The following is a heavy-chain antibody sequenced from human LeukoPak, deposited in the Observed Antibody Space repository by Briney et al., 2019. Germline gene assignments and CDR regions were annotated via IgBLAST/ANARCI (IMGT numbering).Heavy chain of an antibody. J-gene: IGHJ4*02. CDR3: AKDDIYGPFNY. CDR1: GFTFSNYG. CDR2: IRYDGSNK. D-gene: IGHD3-9*01. V-gene: IGHV3-30*02. Sequence: GGSLRLSCAASGFTFSNYGMHWVRQAPGKGLEWVACIRYDGSNKYYADSVKGRFTISRDNSKNTLYLQMNSLRAEDTAVYYCAKDDIYGPFNYWGQGTLVTVSS.